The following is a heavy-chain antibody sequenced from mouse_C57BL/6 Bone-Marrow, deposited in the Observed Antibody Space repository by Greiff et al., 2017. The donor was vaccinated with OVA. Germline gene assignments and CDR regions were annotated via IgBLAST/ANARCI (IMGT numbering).Heavy chain of an antibody. CDR3: AHYGSRLYLHY. CDR2: IAPSDSYI. D-gene: IGHD1-1*01. CDR1: GYTLTNYW. V-gene: IGHV1-59*01. J-gene: IGHJ2*02. Sequence: VQLQQPGAELVRPGNSVKLSCKASGYTLTNYWMHWVKQRPGQGLEWIGVIAPSDSYINYNQKFKGRATLTVDTYTSTAYMNLSSLTSEDSAVYYCAHYGSRLYLHYWGQGTSLTVSS.